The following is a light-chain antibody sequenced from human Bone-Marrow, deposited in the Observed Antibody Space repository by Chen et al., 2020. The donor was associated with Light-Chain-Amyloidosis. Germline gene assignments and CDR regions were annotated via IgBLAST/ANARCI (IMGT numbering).Light chain of an antibody. CDR3: QSADSSGTYGVI. Sequence: SYELTQPPSVSASPGQTARITCSGDDLPTEYAYWYQQQPGQAPVLVIQRDTERPSWISERFSGSSSGTTATLTISGVQAEDVADYHCQSADSSGTYGVIFGGGTKLTVL. CDR1: DLPTEY. V-gene: IGLV3-25*03. CDR2: RDT. J-gene: IGLJ2*01.